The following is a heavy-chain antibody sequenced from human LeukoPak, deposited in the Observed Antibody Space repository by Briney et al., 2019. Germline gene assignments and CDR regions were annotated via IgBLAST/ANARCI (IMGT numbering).Heavy chain of an antibody. CDR3: AAGNYYDSSGYYHLGYFDY. J-gene: IGHJ4*02. CDR1: GYTFTSYG. CDR2: ISAYNGNT. V-gene: IGHV1-18*01. Sequence: ASVKVSCKASGYTFTSYGISWVRQAPGQGLEWMGWISAYNGNTNYAQKLQGRVTMTTDTSTSTAYMELRSLRSDDTAVYYCAAGNYYDSSGYYHLGYFDYWGQGTLVTVSS. D-gene: IGHD3-22*01.